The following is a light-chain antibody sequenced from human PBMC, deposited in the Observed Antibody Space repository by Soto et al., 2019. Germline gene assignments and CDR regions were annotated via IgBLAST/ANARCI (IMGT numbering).Light chain of an antibody. J-gene: IGLJ2*01. V-gene: IGLV1-40*01. Sequence: QSVLTQPPSVSGAPGQRVTISCTGSSSNIGAGYDVPWYQQLPGTAPKLLIYGNSNRPSGVPDRFSGSKSGTSASLAITGLQAEDEADYYCQSYDSILSGVVFGGGTKLTVL. CDR1: SSNIGAGYD. CDR2: GNS. CDR3: QSYDSILSGVV.